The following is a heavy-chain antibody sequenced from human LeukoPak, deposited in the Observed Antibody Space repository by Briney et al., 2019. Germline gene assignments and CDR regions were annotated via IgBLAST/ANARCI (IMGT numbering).Heavy chain of an antibody. CDR1: GLTFYDQA. CDR2: SGNDGST. D-gene: IGHD3-10*01. CDR3: AIQTKYYSASAGSYWGAFDL. J-gene: IGHJ3*01. V-gene: IGHV3-43*02. Sequence: GGSLRLSCAASGLTFYDQAMHWVRQGPGTGLEWVALSGNDGSTYYADSVRGRFTISRDSKNSLYLEMDSLRTEDTALYYCAIQTKYYSASAGSYWGAFDLWGQGTMVTVFS.